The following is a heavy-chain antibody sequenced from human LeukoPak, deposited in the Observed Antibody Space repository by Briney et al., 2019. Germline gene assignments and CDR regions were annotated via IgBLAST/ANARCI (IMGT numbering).Heavy chain of an antibody. CDR2: ISGSGGST. V-gene: IGHV3-23*01. CDR1: GFTFSSYA. CDR3: AKGPRWSGYPY. Sequence: GGSLRLSCAASGFTFSSYAMSWVRQAPGKELEWVSAISGSGGSTYYADSVKGRFTISRDNSKNTLYLQMNSLRAEDTAVYYCAKGPRWSGYPYWGQGTLVTVSS. J-gene: IGHJ4*02. D-gene: IGHD3-3*01.